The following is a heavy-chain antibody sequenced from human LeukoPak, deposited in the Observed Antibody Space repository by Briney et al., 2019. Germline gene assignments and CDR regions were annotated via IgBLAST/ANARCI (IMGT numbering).Heavy chain of an antibody. CDR2: IDYSGGST. Sequence: GGSLRLSCAASGFTLSSYEMSWIRQAPGKGLEWVSSIDYSGGSTHYADSVMGRFTISRDNSKNTLYLQMNSLRAEDTAVYYCAITMVRGNGAFDTWGQGTMVTVSS. CDR1: GFTLSSYE. CDR3: AITMVRGNGAFDT. J-gene: IGHJ3*02. D-gene: IGHD3-10*01. V-gene: IGHV3-23*01.